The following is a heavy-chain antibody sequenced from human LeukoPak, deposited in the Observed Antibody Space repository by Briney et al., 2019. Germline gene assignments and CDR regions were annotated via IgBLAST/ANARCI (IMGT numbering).Heavy chain of an antibody. CDR2: IKQDGSEK. V-gene: IGHV3-7*01. CDR1: GFTFSSYW. J-gene: IGHJ2*01. Sequence: GGSLRLSCAASGFTFSSYWMSWVRQAPGKGLEWVANIKQDGSEKYYVDSVKGRFTISRDNAKNSLYLQMNSLRAEDTAVYYCARGLVRQNYGYYWYFDLWGRGTLVTVSS. D-gene: IGHD1-7*01. CDR3: ARGLVRQNYGYYWYFDL.